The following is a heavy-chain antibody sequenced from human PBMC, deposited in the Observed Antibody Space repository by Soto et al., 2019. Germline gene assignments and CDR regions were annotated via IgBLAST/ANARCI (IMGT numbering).Heavy chain of an antibody. CDR2: IKSKTDGGTT. CDR3: TTDTVTTFPGLDPFDY. V-gene: IGHV3-15*01. CDR1: GFTFSNDW. Sequence: GGSLRLSCAASGFTFSNDWMSWVRQAPGKGLEWVGRIKSKTDGGTTDYAAPVKGRFTISRDDSKNTLYLQMNSLKTEDTAVYYCTTDTVTTFPGLDPFDYWGQGTLVTVSS. J-gene: IGHJ4*02. D-gene: IGHD4-4*01.